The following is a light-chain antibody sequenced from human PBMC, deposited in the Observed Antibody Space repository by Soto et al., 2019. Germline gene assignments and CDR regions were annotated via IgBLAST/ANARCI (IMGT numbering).Light chain of an antibody. CDR2: GAF. CDR1: QSVSSY. V-gene: IGKV3-11*01. Sequence: EIVLTQSPVTLSLSPGERATLSCRASQSVSSYLAWYQQKPGQAPRLLIYGAFNRAAGIPARFSGSGSGTDFTLTISSLEPEDSAVYYCQQRIIWPPVTFGQGTRLEIK. CDR3: QQRIIWPPVT. J-gene: IGKJ5*01.